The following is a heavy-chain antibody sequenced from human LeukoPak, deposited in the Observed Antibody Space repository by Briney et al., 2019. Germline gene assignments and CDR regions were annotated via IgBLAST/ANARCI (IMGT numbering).Heavy chain of an antibody. Sequence: GGSLSLSCAASGFPFSNAWMSWVRQAPGKGLEWVGRIKSKTDGGTTDYAAPVKRRFTISRDDSKKTLYLQMNSLKTEDTAVYYCTHYYYDYCYGMDVWGQGTTVTVSS. CDR1: GFPFSNAW. J-gene: IGHJ6*02. CDR2: IKSKTDGGTT. V-gene: IGHV3-15*01. D-gene: IGHD3-10*01. CDR3: THYYYDYCYGMDV.